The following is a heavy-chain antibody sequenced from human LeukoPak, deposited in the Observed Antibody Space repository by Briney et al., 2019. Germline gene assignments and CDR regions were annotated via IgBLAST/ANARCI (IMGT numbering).Heavy chain of an antibody. J-gene: IGHJ6*03. Sequence: GGSLRLSRAASGYSYHAYGMHCVRQAPGKGLEWVAGIWCDGSNKYYADAVKGRFIISRDKSKNTVYLQVNSLSAEDTAMYYCAKDDDCPASGVDVIRVYYYMDVLGKGTTVTVSS. CDR2: IWCDGSNK. V-gene: IGHV3-33*03. D-gene: IGHD3-3*01. CDR3: AKDDDCPASGVDVIRVYYYMDV. CDR1: GYSYHAYG.